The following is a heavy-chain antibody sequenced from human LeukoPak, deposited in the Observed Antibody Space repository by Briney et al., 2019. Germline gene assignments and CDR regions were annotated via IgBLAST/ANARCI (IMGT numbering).Heavy chain of an antibody. D-gene: IGHD6-6*01. J-gene: IGHJ4*02. CDR3: ARVDTGNIAARPDY. Sequence: PGGSLRLSCAASGFTFSSYAMHWVRQAPGKGLEWVAVISYDGSNKYYADSVKGRFTISRDNSKNTLYLQMNSLRAEDTAVYYCARVDTGNIAARPDYWGQGTLVTVSS. V-gene: IGHV3-30-3*01. CDR1: GFTFSSYA. CDR2: ISYDGSNK.